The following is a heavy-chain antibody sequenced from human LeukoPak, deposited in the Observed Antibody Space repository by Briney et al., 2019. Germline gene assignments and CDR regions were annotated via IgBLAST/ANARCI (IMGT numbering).Heavy chain of an antibody. D-gene: IGHD3-10*01. J-gene: IGHJ6*02. Sequence: ASVKVSCKASGYTFTSYAMHWVRQAPGQRLEWMGWINAGNGNTKYSQKFQGRVTITRDTSASTAYMELSSLRSEDTAVYYCARDLLVVRGAPDYYYYYGMDVWGQGTTVTVSS. CDR3: ARDLLVVRGAPDYYYYYGMDV. V-gene: IGHV1-3*01. CDR2: INAGNGNT. CDR1: GYTFTSYA.